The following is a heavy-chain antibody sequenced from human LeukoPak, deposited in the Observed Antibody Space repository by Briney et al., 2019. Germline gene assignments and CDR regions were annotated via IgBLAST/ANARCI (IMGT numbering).Heavy chain of an antibody. Sequence: TSVKVSCKASGFTFTSSAMQWVRQACGQRLEWIGWIVDGSGNTNYAQKFQERVTITRDMSTSTAYMELSSLRSEDTAVYYCARDGMVWGTRGMEETSEAFFDYWGQGTLVTVSS. CDR1: GFTFTSSA. CDR2: IVDGSGNT. CDR3: ARDGMVWGTRGMEETSEAFFDY. V-gene: IGHV1-58*02. D-gene: IGHD7-27*01. J-gene: IGHJ4*02.